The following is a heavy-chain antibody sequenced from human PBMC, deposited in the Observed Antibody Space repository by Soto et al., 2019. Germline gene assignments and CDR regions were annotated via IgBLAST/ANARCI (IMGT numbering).Heavy chain of an antibody. V-gene: IGHV4-38-2*01. Sequence: SETLSLTCDVSVEPMTGGYYWGWIRQSPGKGLEWIGSIYYGGTTYYNPSLRSRLAISIDTSKNQFSLRLSSVTAADTALYYCARGWYYFHFWGQGTMVTVSS. CDR1: VEPMTGGYY. J-gene: IGHJ4*02. CDR3: ARGWYYFHF. D-gene: IGHD2-15*01. CDR2: IYYGGTT.